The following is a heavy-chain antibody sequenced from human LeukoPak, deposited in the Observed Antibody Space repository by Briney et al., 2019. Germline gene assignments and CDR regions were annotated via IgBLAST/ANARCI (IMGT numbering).Heavy chain of an antibody. V-gene: IGHV1-2*02. Sequence: ASVKVSRKASGYTFTGYYMHWVRQAPGQGLEWMGWINCNSGGTHYAQNFQGRVTMTRDTSISTVYMELSSLTSDDTAVYYCARDPPHDSTGYPDYWGQGTLVTISS. D-gene: IGHD3-22*01. J-gene: IGHJ4*02. CDR1: GYTFTGYY. CDR3: ARDPPHDSTGYPDY. CDR2: INCNSGGT.